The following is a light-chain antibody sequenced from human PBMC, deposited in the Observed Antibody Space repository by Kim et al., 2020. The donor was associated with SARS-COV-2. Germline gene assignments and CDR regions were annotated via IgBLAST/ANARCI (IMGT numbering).Light chain of an antibody. V-gene: IGLV3-1*01. CDR3: QAWDSSIVV. CDR2: EDK. J-gene: IGLJ2*01. Sequence: GNKYVFWYQQKSGQSPVLVIYEDKKRPSGIPERFSGSNSGNTATLTISGTQTVDEADYYCQAWDSSIVVFGGGTKLTVL. CDR1: GNKY.